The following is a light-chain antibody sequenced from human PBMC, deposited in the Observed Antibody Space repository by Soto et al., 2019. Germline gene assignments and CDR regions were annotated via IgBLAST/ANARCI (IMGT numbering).Light chain of an antibody. V-gene: IGKV3-15*01. Sequence: EIVMTQSPATLSVSPGERATLSCRASQSVSSNLAWYQQKPGQAPRLLIYGASTSATGIPARFSGSGSRTEFTLTISSLQSEDFAVYYCQQYNNWPPMAFGQGTKVEIK. CDR1: QSVSSN. J-gene: IGKJ1*01. CDR2: GAS. CDR3: QQYNNWPPMA.